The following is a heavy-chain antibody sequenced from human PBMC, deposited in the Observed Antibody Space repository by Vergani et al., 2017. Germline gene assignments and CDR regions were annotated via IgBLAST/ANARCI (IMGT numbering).Heavy chain of an antibody. Sequence: QVQLVQSGAEVKKPGASVKVSCKASGYTFTGYYMHWVRQAPGQGLEWMGWINPNSGGTNYAQKFQGRVTMTRDTSISTAYMELSRLRSDDTAVYYCARDRKRYCSGGSCDIDYWGQGTLVTVSS. J-gene: IGHJ4*02. D-gene: IGHD2-15*01. CDR3: ARDRKRYCSGGSCDIDY. CDR2: INPNSGGT. V-gene: IGHV1-2*02. CDR1: GYTFTGYY.